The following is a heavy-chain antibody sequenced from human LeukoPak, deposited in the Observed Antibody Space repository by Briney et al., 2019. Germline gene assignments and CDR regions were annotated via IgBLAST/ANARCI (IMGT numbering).Heavy chain of an antibody. CDR2: IQYDGSNK. CDR1: GFTFSSYA. CDR3: AKAPPSGSSSWFDY. V-gene: IGHV3-30*02. Sequence: GGSLRLSCAASGFTFSSYAMSWVRQAPGKGLEWVALIQYDGSNKYYADSVKGRFTISRDNSKNTLYLQMNSVRAEDTAVYYCAKAPPSGSSSWFDYWGQGTLVTVSS. J-gene: IGHJ4*02. D-gene: IGHD1-26*01.